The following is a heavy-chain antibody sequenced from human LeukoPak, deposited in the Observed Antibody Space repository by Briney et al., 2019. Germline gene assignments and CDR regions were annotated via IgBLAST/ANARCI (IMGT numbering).Heavy chain of an antibody. Sequence: SETLSPTCTVSGGSISSSSYYWGWIRQPPGKGLEWIGSIYYSGSTYYNPSLKSRVTISVDTSKNQFSLKLSSVTAADTAVYYCATRPEAFNIWGQGTMVTVSS. V-gene: IGHV4-39*01. CDR3: ATRPEAFNI. CDR2: IYYSGST. J-gene: IGHJ3*02. CDR1: GGSISSSSYY.